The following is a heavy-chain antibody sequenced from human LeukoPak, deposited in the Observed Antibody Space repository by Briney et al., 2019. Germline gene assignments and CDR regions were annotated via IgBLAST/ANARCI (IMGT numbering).Heavy chain of an antibody. CDR3: ARDIGDYYGSGSYYINWFDP. V-gene: IGHV4-59*01. J-gene: IGHJ5*02. CDR1: GGSISSYY. Sequence: SETLSLTYTVSGGSISSYYWSWIRQPPGKGLEWIGYIYYSGSTNYNPSLKSRVTISVDTSKNQFSLKLSSVTAADTAVYYCARDIGDYYGSGSYYINWFDPWGQGTLVTVSS. CDR2: IYYSGST. D-gene: IGHD3-10*01.